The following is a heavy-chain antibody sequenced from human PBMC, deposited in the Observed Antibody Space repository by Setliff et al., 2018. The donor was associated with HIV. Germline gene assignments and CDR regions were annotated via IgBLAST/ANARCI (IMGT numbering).Heavy chain of an antibody. CDR1: GSSISSTYY. CDR2: IYHSGST. V-gene: IGHV4-38-2*01. Sequence: SETLSLTCAVSGSSISSTYYWGWIRQPPGKGLEWIGSIYHSGSTFYNPSLKSRVTISVDTSKNHFSLNLSSVTVADTAVYYCASAVEGYWGQGTLVTVSS. J-gene: IGHJ4*02. CDR3: ASAVEGY.